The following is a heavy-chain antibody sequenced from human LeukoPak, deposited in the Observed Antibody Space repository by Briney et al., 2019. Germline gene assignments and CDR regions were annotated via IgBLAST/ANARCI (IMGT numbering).Heavy chain of an antibody. D-gene: IGHD3-10*01. Sequence: SETLSLTCTVSGGSISRGSYYWSWIRQPAGKGLEWIGRIYTSGSTNYNPSLKSRVTISVDTSKNQFSLKLSSVTAADTAVYYCARVSGSGRRFGYWGQGTLVTVSS. V-gene: IGHV4-61*02. CDR2: IYTSGST. J-gene: IGHJ4*02. CDR1: GGSISRGSYY. CDR3: ARVSGSGRRFGY.